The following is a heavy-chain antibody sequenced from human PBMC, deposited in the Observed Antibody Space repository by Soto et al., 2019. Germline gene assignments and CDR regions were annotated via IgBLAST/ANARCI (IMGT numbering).Heavy chain of an antibody. Sequence: GASVKVSCKASGYTFTSYGISWVRQAPGQGLEWMGWISAYNGDTNYAQKVQGRVTMTTDTSTSTAYMELRSLRSEDTAVYYCARDQGAGQYGMDVWGHGTKVTVSS. CDR3: ARDQGAGQYGMDV. CDR2: ISAYNGDT. D-gene: IGHD4-4*01. CDR1: GYTFTSYG. J-gene: IGHJ6*02. V-gene: IGHV1-18*01.